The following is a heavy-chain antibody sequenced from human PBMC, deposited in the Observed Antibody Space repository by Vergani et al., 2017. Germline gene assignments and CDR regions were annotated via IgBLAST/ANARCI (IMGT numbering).Heavy chain of an antibody. CDR3: AKGLNYYGSGRRTNYYYGMDV. CDR2: ISNDGGNK. D-gene: IGHD3-10*01. Sequence: QVQLVESGGNVVQSGTSLRLSCAASGFSFGSYGMHWVRQSPGKGLEWVAVISNDGGNKYYADSVKGRFTIYKDNSKNTLYLQMNSPRAEDTAVYYCAKGLNYYGSGRRTNYYYGMDVWGQGTTVTVSS. CDR1: GFSFGSYG. V-gene: IGHV3-30*18. J-gene: IGHJ6*02.